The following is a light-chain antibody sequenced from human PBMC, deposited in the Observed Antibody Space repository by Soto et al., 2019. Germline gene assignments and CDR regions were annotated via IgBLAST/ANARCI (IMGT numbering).Light chain of an antibody. CDR1: SSNIGSNT. CDR2: SNN. Sequence: QSVLTQPPSASGTPGQRVTISCSGSSSNIGSNTVNLYQQLPGTAPKLLIYSNNQRPSGVPDRFSGSKSGTSASLALSGRQSEDEDDYYCAAWDDSLNAVVFGGG. V-gene: IGLV1-44*01. J-gene: IGLJ2*01. CDR3: AAWDDSLNAVV.